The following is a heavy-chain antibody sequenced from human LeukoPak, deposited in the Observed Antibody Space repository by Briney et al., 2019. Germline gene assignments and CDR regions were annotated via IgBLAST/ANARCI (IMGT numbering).Heavy chain of an antibody. CDR2: IYYSGST. CDR1: GGSISSGGYS. Sequence: SETLSLTCAVSGGSISSGGYSWSWIRQPPGKGLEWIGYIYYSGSTYYNPSLKSRVTISVDTSKNQFSLKLSSVTAADTAVYYCARAAAAGTHYYYYMDVWGKGTTVTVSS. CDR3: ARAAAAGTHYYYYMDV. J-gene: IGHJ6*03. D-gene: IGHD6-13*01. V-gene: IGHV4-30-4*07.